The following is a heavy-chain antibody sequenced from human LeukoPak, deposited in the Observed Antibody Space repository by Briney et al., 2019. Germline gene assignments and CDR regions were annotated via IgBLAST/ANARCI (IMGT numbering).Heavy chain of an antibody. Sequence: GGSLRLSCAASGFTFSSYWMHWVRQAPGKGLVWVSRINTDGSTTNYADSVKGRFTISRDNAKNTLYLRMNSLRADDTAVYYYAREEYDNWGQGTLVTVSS. V-gene: IGHV3-74*01. J-gene: IGHJ4*02. CDR3: AREEYDN. CDR2: INTDGSTT. CDR1: GFTFSSYW. D-gene: IGHD2/OR15-2a*01.